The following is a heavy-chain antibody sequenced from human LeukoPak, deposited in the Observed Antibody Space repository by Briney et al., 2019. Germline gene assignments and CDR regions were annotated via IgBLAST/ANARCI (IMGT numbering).Heavy chain of an antibody. Sequence: QPGGSLILSCAASGFTFSNYWIHWVRQAPGKGLVWVSRISENGRTTTYADSVKGRFTISRDNAKNSVYLQMNSLRAEDTAVYYCARDEHLWEISHWGQGTLVTVSS. CDR3: ARDEHLWEISH. D-gene: IGHD3-16*01. CDR2: ISENGRTT. J-gene: IGHJ4*02. V-gene: IGHV3-74*01. CDR1: GFTFSNYW.